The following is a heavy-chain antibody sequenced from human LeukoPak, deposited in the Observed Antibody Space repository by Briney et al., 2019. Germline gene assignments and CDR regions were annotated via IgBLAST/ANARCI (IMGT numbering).Heavy chain of an antibody. CDR3: ARDRSVDYFDY. J-gene: IGHJ4*02. D-gene: IGHD3-3*01. Sequence: PGGSLRLSCAASGFTFSNHGMHGVRQAPGKGREWVAGIWYDGSNKYYVDSVKGRFTISRDNSKSTLYLQMNSLRAEDTAVYYCARDRSVDYFDYWGQGTLVTVSS. CDR2: IWYDGSNK. V-gene: IGHV3-33*01. CDR1: GFTFSNHG.